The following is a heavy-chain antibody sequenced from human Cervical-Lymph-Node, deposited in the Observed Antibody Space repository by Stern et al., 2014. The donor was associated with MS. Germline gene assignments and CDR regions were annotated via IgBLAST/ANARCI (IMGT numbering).Heavy chain of an antibody. J-gene: IGHJ4*02. Sequence: VQLVESGSELKKPGASVKVSCKATGDTFSSYSLHWVRQAPGQGLEWMGWINPNTGKPTYAQAFTGRFVFSLDTAISTAYLQISSLKADDSAVYYCARKGGYSYGFDYWGQGTLVTVSS. CDR2: INPNTGKP. CDR3: ARKGGYSYGFDY. V-gene: IGHV7-4-1*02. D-gene: IGHD5-18*01. CDR1: GDTFSSYS.